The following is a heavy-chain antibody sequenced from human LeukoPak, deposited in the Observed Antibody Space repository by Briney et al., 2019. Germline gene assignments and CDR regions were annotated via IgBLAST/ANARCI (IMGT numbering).Heavy chain of an antibody. D-gene: IGHD3-22*01. Sequence: ASVKVSCKASEYTFTGYYLHWVRQAPGQGLEWMGWINPNSGGTKYAQKFQGRVTMTRDTSISTAYMELSSLRSDDTAMYYCARGHDTSDSSSGNVNYWGQGTLVTVSS. CDR1: EYTFTGYY. CDR3: ARGHDTSDSSSGNVNY. J-gene: IGHJ4*02. CDR2: INPNSGGT. V-gene: IGHV1-2*02.